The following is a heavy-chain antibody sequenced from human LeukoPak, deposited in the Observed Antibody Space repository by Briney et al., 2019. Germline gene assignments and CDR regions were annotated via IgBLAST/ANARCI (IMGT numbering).Heavy chain of an antibody. V-gene: IGHV3-23*01. J-gene: IGHJ6*03. CDR3: AKDGGWGDYYYMDV. CDR2: ISGSGGST. D-gene: IGHD3-10*01. Sequence: GGSLRLSCAASGFTFSSYAMSWVRQAPGKGLEWVSAISGSGGSTYYADSVKGRFTISRDNSKNTLYLQVNSRRAEGTAVYYCAKDGGWGDYYYMDVWGKGTTVTVSS. CDR1: GFTFSSYA.